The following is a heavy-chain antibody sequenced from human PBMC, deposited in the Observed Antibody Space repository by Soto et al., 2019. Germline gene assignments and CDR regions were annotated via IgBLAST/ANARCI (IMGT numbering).Heavy chain of an antibody. V-gene: IGHV3-11*01. CDR1: GFTFSDYY. D-gene: IGHD2-15*01. Sequence: PGGSLRLSCAASGFTFSDYYMSWIRQAPGKGLEWVSYISSSGSTIYYADSVKGRFTISRDNAKNSLYLQMNSLRAEDTAVYYCARTPGKMVVAANFDYWGQGTLVTVSS. CDR2: ISSSGSTI. CDR3: ARTPGKMVVAANFDY. J-gene: IGHJ4*02.